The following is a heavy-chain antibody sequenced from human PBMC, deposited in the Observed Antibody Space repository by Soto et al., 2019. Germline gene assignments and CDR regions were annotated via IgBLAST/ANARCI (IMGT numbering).Heavy chain of an antibody. CDR1: GFTFSSYW. Sequence: GGSLRLSCAASGFTFSSYWMSWVRQAPGKGLEWVANIKQDGSEKYDVDSVKGRFTISRDNAKNSLYLQMNSLRAEDTAVYYCARSPMELLTGDAFDIWGQGTMVTVSS. J-gene: IGHJ3*02. V-gene: IGHV3-7*03. CDR2: IKQDGSEK. D-gene: IGHD7-27*01. CDR3: ARSPMELLTGDAFDI.